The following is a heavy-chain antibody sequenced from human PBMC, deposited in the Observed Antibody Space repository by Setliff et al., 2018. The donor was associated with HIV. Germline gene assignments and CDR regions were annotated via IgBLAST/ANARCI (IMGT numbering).Heavy chain of an antibody. CDR1: GYTFTSYA. D-gene: IGHD6-13*01. Sequence: ASVKVSCKASGYTFTSYAMHWVRQAPGQRLEWMGWINPNSGGTNYAQKFQGRVTMTRDTSISTAFMDLSRLRSDDTAVYYCVRDPGYKSSWYGAFDIWGQGTMVTVSS. CDR3: VRDPGYKSSWYGAFDI. J-gene: IGHJ3*02. CDR2: INPNSGGT. V-gene: IGHV1-2*02.